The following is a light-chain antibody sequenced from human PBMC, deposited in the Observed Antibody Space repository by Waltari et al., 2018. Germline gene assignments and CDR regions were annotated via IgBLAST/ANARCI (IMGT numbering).Light chain of an antibody. V-gene: IGKV2-28*01. J-gene: IGKJ5*01. CDR2: FAS. CDR3: MQSLQNSVT. CDR1: QSLQHRNGYNY. Sequence: DVLMTQSPVSLSVTPGEPASISCTSSQSLQHRNGYNYLDWYLQKPGLSPQLLIYFASYRASGVPDRFSGSGSVTDCTLRISRVEAEDVGVYYCMQSLQNSVTFGQGTRLEIK.